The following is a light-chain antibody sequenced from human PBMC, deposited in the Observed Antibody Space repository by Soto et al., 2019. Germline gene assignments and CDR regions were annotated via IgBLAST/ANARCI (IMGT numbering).Light chain of an antibody. Sequence: QSALTQPASVSGSPGQAITIACTGTSSDVGGYNYVSWYQQHPGKATKLMIYEVSNRPSGVSNRFSGSKSGNTASLTISGLQAEDEADYYCSSYTRSSTRVFGGGTKLTVL. J-gene: IGLJ3*02. CDR1: SSDVGGYNY. V-gene: IGLV2-14*01. CDR3: SSYTRSSTRV. CDR2: EVS.